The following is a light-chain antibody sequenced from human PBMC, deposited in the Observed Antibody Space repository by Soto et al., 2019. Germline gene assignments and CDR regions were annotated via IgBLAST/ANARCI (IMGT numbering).Light chain of an antibody. J-gene: IGKJ5*01. CDR1: QSITTNY. Sequence: EIVLTQSPGTLSLSPVERATLSCRASQSITTNYLAWYQQRPGQAPRLLIYRSSSRATGIPDRFSGSGSGTDFTLTISRLEPEDFAVYYCQQYGSSPITFGQGTRLEIK. CDR2: RSS. V-gene: IGKV3-20*01. CDR3: QQYGSSPIT.